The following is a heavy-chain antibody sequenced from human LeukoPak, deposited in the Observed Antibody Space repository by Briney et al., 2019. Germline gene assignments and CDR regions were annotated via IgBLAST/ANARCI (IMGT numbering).Heavy chain of an antibody. Sequence: NPSDLLSLTCTVSGGSISTYYWSWIRQPPGKGLEWIGYMYNSGSTNYNPSRKSPVTISIDTSKNQLSLRLSSVTAADTAVYYCARQGSGGTSFDVWGQGTMVTVSS. CDR3: ARQGSGGTSFDV. D-gene: IGHD1-26*01. CDR1: GGSISTYY. J-gene: IGHJ3*01. CDR2: MYNSGST. V-gene: IGHV4-59*08.